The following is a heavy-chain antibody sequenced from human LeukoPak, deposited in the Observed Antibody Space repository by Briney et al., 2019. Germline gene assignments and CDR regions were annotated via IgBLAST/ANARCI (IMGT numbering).Heavy chain of an antibody. Sequence: SETLSLTCTVSGGSIGSYYWSWIRQPPGKGLEWIGYIYYSGSTNYNPSLKSRVTISVDTSKNQFSLKLSSVTAADTAVYYCASSSGGSWYYYMDVWGKGTTVTVSS. CDR3: ASSSGGSWYYYMDV. CDR2: IYYSGST. J-gene: IGHJ6*03. V-gene: IGHV4-59*01. CDR1: GGSIGSYY. D-gene: IGHD2-15*01.